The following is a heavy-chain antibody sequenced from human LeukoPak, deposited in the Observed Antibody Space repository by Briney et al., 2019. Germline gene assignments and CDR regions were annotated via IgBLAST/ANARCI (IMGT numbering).Heavy chain of an antibody. D-gene: IGHD2-8*01. J-gene: IGHJ1*01. V-gene: IGHV1-2*02. CDR1: GYTFTAYY. CDR2: INPNSGGT. CDR3: ARGPTRDIVLMVHAVGLEYFQH. Sequence: GASVKVSCKASGYTFTAYYMHWVRQAPGQGLEWMGWINPNSGGTKYAQNFQGRVTMTRDTSISTAYMELSRLRSDDTALYYCARGPTRDIVLMVHAVGLEYFQHWGQGTLVTVSS.